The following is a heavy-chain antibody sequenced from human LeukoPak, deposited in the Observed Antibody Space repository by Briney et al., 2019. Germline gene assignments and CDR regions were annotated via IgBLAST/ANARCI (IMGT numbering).Heavy chain of an antibody. CDR1: GGSISSYY. D-gene: IGHD2-2*02. V-gene: IGHV4-59*01. CDR3: ARLYCSRTSCYIGI. J-gene: IGHJ3*02. CDR2: IYYSGST. Sequence: PSETLSLTCTVSGGSISSYYWSWIRQPPGKGLEWIGYIYYSGSTNYNPSLKSRVTMSLDTSKNQFSLKVNSVTAADTAVYYCARLYCSRTSCYIGIWGQGTMVTVSS.